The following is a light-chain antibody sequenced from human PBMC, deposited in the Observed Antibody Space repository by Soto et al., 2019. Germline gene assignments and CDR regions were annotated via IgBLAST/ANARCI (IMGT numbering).Light chain of an antibody. Sequence: EIVLTQSPATLSLSPGARAPLSCRARQYITIYLAWYQQNPGQAPRLLIYDASNRATGIPARFSGSGSGTDFTLTISSLEPEDFAVYYCQQYNNWPLTFGQGTRLEIK. CDR3: QQYNNWPLT. CDR2: DAS. CDR1: QYITIY. J-gene: IGKJ5*01. V-gene: IGKV3-11*01.